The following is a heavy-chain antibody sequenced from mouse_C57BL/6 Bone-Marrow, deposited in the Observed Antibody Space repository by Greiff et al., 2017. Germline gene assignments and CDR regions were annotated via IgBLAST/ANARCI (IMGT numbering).Heavy chain of an antibody. V-gene: IGHV1-80*01. CDR1: GYAFSSYW. D-gene: IGHD4-1*01. J-gene: IGHJ2*01. CDR3: ARRANWDTVFDY. CDR2: IYPGDGDT. Sequence: QVHVKQSGAELVKPGASVKISCKASGYAFSSYWMNWVKQRPGKGLEWIGQIYPGDGDTNYNGKFKGKATLTADKSSSTAYMQLSSLTSEDSAVYFCARRANWDTVFDYWGQGTTLTVSS.